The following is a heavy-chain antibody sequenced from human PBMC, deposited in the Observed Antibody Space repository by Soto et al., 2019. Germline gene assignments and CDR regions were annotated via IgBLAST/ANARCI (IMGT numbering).Heavy chain of an antibody. CDR2: IYSGGST. CDR1: GFTVSSNY. V-gene: IGHV3-66*01. J-gene: IGHJ5*02. Sequence: EVQLVESGGGLVQPGGSLRLSCAASGFTVSSNYMSWVRQAPGKGLEWVSVIYSGGSTYYADSVKGRFTISRDNSKNTLYLQMNSLRAEDTAVYYCARDHKGIAAAGTSWFDPWGQGTLVTVSS. D-gene: IGHD6-13*01. CDR3: ARDHKGIAAAGTSWFDP.